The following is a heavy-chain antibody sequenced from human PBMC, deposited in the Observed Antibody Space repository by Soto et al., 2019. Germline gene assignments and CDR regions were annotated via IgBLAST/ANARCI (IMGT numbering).Heavy chain of an antibody. V-gene: IGHV3-30*18. J-gene: IGHJ6*02. CDR3: AKDGEAHPYYYYGMDV. Sequence: QVQLVESGGGVVQPGRSLRLSCAASGFTFSSYGMHWVRQAPGKGLEWVAVISYDGSNKYYADSVKGRFTISRDNSKNTLYLQMNSLRAEDTAVYYCAKDGEAHPYYYYGMDVWGRGTTVTVSS. D-gene: IGHD3-10*01. CDR1: GFTFSSYG. CDR2: ISYDGSNK.